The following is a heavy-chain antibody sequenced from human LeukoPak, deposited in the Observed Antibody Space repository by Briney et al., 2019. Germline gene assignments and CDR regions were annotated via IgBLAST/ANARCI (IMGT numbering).Heavy chain of an antibody. V-gene: IGHV3-23*01. D-gene: IGHD3-10*01. J-gene: IGHJ4*02. CDR1: GFTFSSYG. CDR3: AKTMVRGVIGVFDY. CDR2: ISGSGGST. Sequence: GGTLRLSCAASGFTFSSYGMSWVRQAPGKGLEWVSAISGSGGSTYYADSVKGRFTISRDNSKNTLYLQMNSLRAEDTAVYYCAKTMVRGVIGVFDYWGQGTLVTVSS.